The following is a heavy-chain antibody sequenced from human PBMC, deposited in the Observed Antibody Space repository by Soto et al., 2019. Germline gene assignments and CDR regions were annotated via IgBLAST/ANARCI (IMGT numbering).Heavy chain of an antibody. V-gene: IGHV3-30*18. CDR1: GFSFSNCG. CDR2: ISSDGSDK. J-gene: IGHJ4*02. CDR3: VKGSEVARQELDY. D-gene: IGHD2-15*01. Sequence: QVQLVESGGGVVQPGRSLRLSCAASGFSFSNCGVHRVRQAPGKGLEWVAAISSDGSDKYYSESVKGRFTISRDNSKNTLFLQMNSLRVEDTAVYYCVKGSEVARQELDYWGQGTLVTVSS.